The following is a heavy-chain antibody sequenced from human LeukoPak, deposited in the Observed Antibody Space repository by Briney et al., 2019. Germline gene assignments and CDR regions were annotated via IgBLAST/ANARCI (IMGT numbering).Heavy chain of an antibody. CDR3: ARATSHDYGEQNWFDP. V-gene: IGHV4-61*08. D-gene: IGHD4-17*01. Sequence: SETLSLTCTVSGGSISSGDYYWNWIRQPPGKGLEWIGYIYYSGSTNYNPSLKSRVTISVDTSKNQFSLKLSSVTAADTAVYYCARATSHDYGEQNWFDPWGQGTLVTVSS. CDR1: GGSISSGDYY. J-gene: IGHJ5*02. CDR2: IYYSGST.